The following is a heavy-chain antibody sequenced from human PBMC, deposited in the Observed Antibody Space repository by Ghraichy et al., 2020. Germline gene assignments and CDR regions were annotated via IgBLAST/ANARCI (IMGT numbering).Heavy chain of an antibody. J-gene: IGHJ4*02. D-gene: IGHD5-18*01. CDR2: ISWDGGST. CDR1: GFTFDDYT. V-gene: IGHV3-43*01. Sequence: GGSLRLSCAASGFTFDDYTMHWVRQAPGKGLEWVSLISWDGGSTYYADSMKGRFTISRDNSKNSLYLQMNRLRTEDTALYYCAKDGGYSYGYGTLDYWGQGTLVTVSS. CDR3: AKDGGYSYGYGTLDY.